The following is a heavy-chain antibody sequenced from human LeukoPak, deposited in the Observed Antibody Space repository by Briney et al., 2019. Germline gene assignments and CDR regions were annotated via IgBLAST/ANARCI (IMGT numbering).Heavy chain of an antibody. D-gene: IGHD6-6*01. CDR1: GFTFSSYG. V-gene: IGHV3-33*01. Sequence: TGGSLRLSCAASGFTFSSYGMHWVRQAPGKGLEWVAVIWHDGSNKYYADSVKGRFTISRDNSKNTLYLQMNGLRAEDTAVYYCARDRGRIAARRVDWFDPWGQGTLVTVSS. CDR3: ARDRGRIAARRVDWFDP. J-gene: IGHJ5*02. CDR2: IWHDGSNK.